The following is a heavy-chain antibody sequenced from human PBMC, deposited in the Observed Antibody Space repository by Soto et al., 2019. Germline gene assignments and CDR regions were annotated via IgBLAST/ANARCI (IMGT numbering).Heavy chain of an antibody. V-gene: IGHV3-48*03. CDR1: GFTFSSYE. CDR2: ISSSGSTI. D-gene: IGHD3-10*01. Sequence: GGSLRLSFAASGFTFSSYEMNWVRQATGKWLEWVSYISSSGSTIYYADSVKGLFTISRDNAKNSLYLQINSLRAEDTAVYYCAAPRDEHGSGVSWSTYGMDIRGQGTTATV. CDR3: AAPRDEHGSGVSWSTYGMDI. J-gene: IGHJ6*02.